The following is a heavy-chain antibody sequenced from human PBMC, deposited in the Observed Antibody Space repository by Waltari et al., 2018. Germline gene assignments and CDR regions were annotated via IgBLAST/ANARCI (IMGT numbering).Heavy chain of an antibody. Sequence: QVQLVQSGAEVKKPGASVKVSCKASGYTFTSYGISWVRQAPGQGLEWMGRINPNSGGTNYAQKFQGRVTMTRDTSISTAYMELSRLRSDDTAVYYCARGGSSTAAPQGGWFDPWGQGTLVTVSS. D-gene: IGHD2-2*01. J-gene: IGHJ5*02. CDR1: GYTFTSYG. V-gene: IGHV1-2*06. CDR3: ARGGSSTAAPQGGWFDP. CDR2: INPNSGGT.